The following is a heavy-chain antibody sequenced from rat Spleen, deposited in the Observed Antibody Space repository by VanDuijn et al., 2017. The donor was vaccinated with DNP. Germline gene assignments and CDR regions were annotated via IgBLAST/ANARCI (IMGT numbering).Heavy chain of an antibody. Sequence: EVQLVDSGGDLVQPGRSLKLSCASSGFTFSDYYMAWVRQAPTKGLEWVAYITYDGGSTYYRDSVQGRFTISRDNAKSTLNLHMDSLRSEDTATYYCARQGYYSSHIYGFAYWGQGTLVTVSS. D-gene: IGHD1-2*01. CDR1: GFTFSDYY. J-gene: IGHJ3*01. V-gene: IGHV5-7*01. CDR3: ARQGYYSSHIYGFAY. CDR2: ITYDGGST.